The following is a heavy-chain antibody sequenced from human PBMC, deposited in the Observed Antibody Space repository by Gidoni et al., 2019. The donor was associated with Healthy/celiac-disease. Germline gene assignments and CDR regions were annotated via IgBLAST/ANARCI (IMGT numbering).Heavy chain of an antibody. D-gene: IGHD3-22*01. Sequence: EVQLLESGGGLVQPGGSLRLSCAASGFTFSSSARSWVRQAPGKGLEWVSAISGSGGSTYYADSVKGRFTISRDNSKNTLYLQMNSLRAEDTAVYYCAKGLYYYDSSGYYSPFDYWGQGTLVTVSS. CDR2: ISGSGGST. CDR3: AKGLYYYDSSGYYSPFDY. J-gene: IGHJ4*02. CDR1: GFTFSSSA. V-gene: IGHV3-23*01.